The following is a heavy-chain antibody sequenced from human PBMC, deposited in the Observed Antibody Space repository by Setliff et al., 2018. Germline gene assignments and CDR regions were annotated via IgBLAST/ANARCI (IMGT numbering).Heavy chain of an antibody. Sequence: GASVKVSCKVSGYTLTELSMHWVRQAPGKGLEWMGGFDPEDGETIYAQKFQGRVTTTEDTSTDTAYMELSSLRSEDTAVYYCATYVGITCYYDSSGYPTHFQHWGQGTLVTVSS. J-gene: IGHJ1*01. CDR2: FDPEDGET. V-gene: IGHV1-24*01. CDR3: ATYVGITCYYDSSGYPTHFQH. D-gene: IGHD3-22*01. CDR1: GYTLTELS.